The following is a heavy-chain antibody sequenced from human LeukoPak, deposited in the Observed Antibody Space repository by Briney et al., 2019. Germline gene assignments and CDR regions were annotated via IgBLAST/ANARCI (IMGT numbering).Heavy chain of an antibody. CDR2: ISWNSGSI. D-gene: IGHD3-3*01. Sequence: PGRSLRLSRAASGFTFDDYAMHWVRQAPGKGLEWVSGISWNSGSIGYADSVKGRFTISRDNAKNSLYLQMNSLRAEDMALYYCAKSYYDFWSGAYFDYWGQGTLVTVSS. V-gene: IGHV3-9*03. CDR1: GFTFDDYA. CDR3: AKSYYDFWSGAYFDY. J-gene: IGHJ4*02.